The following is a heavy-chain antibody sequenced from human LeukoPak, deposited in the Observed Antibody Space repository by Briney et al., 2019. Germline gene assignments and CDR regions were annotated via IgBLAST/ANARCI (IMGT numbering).Heavy chain of an antibody. Sequence: GGSFKLSCAASGFTFSNAWMSWVRKAPGKGLEWVGRFKSKTDGGTIDYAAPVKGRFTISRDDSKNTLYLQMNSLKTEDTAVYYCTTEYCSSTSCYGYDFWGQGTLVTVSS. CDR3: TTEYCSSTSCYGYDF. V-gene: IGHV3-15*01. J-gene: IGHJ4*02. D-gene: IGHD2-2*01. CDR1: GFTFSNAW. CDR2: FKSKTDGGTI.